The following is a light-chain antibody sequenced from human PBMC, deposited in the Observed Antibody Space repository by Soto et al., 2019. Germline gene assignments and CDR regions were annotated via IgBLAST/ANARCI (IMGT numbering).Light chain of an antibody. Sequence: EIVLTKSPATLSLSPWERSTLSCRASQSVSSYLAWYQQKPGQAPRLLIYSASTRATGIPARFSGSGSGTDFTLTISSLEPEDFAVYYCQQRSNWPPLTFGGGTKVDIK. CDR1: QSVSSY. CDR2: SAS. V-gene: IGKV3-11*01. J-gene: IGKJ4*01. CDR3: QQRSNWPPLT.